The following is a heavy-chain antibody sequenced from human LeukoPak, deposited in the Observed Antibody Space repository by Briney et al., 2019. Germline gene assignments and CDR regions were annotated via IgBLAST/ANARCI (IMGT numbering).Heavy chain of an antibody. CDR2: IYTSGST. J-gene: IGHJ3*02. Sequence: SETLSLTCTVSGGSISSSSYYWSWIRQPAGKGLEWIGRIYTSGSTNYNPSLKSRVTISVDTSKNQFSLKLSSVTAADTAVYYCAREGGQWLLVDIWGQGTMVTVSS. CDR3: AREGGQWLLVDI. D-gene: IGHD6-19*01. CDR1: GGSISSSSYY. V-gene: IGHV4-61*02.